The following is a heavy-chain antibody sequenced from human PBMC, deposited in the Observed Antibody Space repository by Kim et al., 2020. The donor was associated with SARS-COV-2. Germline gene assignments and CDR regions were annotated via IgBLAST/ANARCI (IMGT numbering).Heavy chain of an antibody. D-gene: IGHD3-9*01. CDR1: GYTFTSYG. Sequence: ASVKVSCKASGYTFTSYGISWVRQAPGQGLEWMGWISAYNGNTNYAQKLQGRVTMTTDTSTSTAYMELRSLRSDDTAVYYCARGDFDWLLSAGMDVWGQGTTVTVSS. V-gene: IGHV1-18*01. J-gene: IGHJ6*02. CDR3: ARGDFDWLLSAGMDV. CDR2: ISAYNGNT.